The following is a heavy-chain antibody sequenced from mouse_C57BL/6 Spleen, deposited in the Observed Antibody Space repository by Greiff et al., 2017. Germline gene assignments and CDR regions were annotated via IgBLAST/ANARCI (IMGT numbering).Heavy chain of an antibody. CDR3: EIKYYFDY. D-gene: IGHD1-3*01. J-gene: IGHJ2*01. Sequence: QVQLQQSGPELVKPGASVKISCKASGYAFSSSWMNWVKQRPGKGLEWIGRIYPGDGDTNYNGKFKGKATLTADKSSSTAYMQLSSLTSEDSAVYFCEIKYYFDYWGQGTTLTVSS. V-gene: IGHV1-82*01. CDR2: IYPGDGDT. CDR1: GYAFSSSW.